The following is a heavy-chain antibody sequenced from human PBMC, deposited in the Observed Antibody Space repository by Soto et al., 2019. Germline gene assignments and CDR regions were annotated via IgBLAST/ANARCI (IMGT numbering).Heavy chain of an antibody. J-gene: IGHJ4*02. Sequence: EVQLVESGGGLVQPGGSLRLSCAASGFTFSSYSMNWVRQAPGKGLEWVSYISSSSSTIYYADSVKGRFTISRDNAKNSLYLQMNGLRDEDTAVDYCARDLGELPYYFDYWGQGTLVTVSS. CDR1: GFTFSSYS. CDR3: ARDLGELPYYFDY. CDR2: ISSSSSTI. V-gene: IGHV3-48*02. D-gene: IGHD3-16*01.